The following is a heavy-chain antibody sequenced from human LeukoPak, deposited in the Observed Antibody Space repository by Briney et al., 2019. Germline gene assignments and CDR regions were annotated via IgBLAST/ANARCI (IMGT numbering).Heavy chain of an antibody. J-gene: IGHJ3*02. D-gene: IGHD3-10*01. Sequence: SQTLSLTCAVSGGSISSGGYSWSWIRQPPGKGLEWIGYIYHSGSTYYNPSLKSRVTISVDRSKNQFSLKLSSVTAADTAVYYCARGAESITMVRGVIIKAFDIWGQGTMVTVSS. CDR3: ARGAESITMVRGVIIKAFDI. V-gene: IGHV4-30-2*01. CDR2: IYHSGST. CDR1: GGSISSGGYS.